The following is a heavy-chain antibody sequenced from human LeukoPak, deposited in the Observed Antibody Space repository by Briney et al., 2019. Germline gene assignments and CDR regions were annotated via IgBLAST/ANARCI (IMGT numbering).Heavy chain of an antibody. CDR2: INHSGST. D-gene: IGHD5-12*01. Sequence: SETLSLTCVVYGGSFSGYYWTWIRQPPGKGLQWIGEINHSGSTNYNPPLKSRVTISVDTSKNQFSLKLSSVTAVDTAVYYCARHVGYSGYSGEGYFDYWGQGTLVTVSS. V-gene: IGHV4-34*01. CDR3: ARHVGYSGYSGEGYFDY. CDR1: GGSFSGYY. J-gene: IGHJ4*02.